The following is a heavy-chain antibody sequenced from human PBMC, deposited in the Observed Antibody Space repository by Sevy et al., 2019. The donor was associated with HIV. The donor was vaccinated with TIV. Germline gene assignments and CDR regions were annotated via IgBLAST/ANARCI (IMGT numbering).Heavy chain of an antibody. J-gene: IGHJ4*02. CDR2: KKQDGSEK. CDR1: GFTFSSYW. D-gene: IGHD6-13*01. Sequence: GGSLRLSCAASGFTFSSYWMSWVRQAPGKGLEWVANKKQDGSEKYYVDSVKGRFTTSRDNAKNSLYLQMNSLRAEDKAAYYCSRDIADEGCLDYWGQGTLVTVSS. V-gene: IGHV3-7*01. CDR3: SRDIADEGCLDY.